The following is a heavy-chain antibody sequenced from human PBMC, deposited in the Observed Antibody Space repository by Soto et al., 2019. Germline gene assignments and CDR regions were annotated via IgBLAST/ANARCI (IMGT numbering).Heavy chain of an antibody. CDR3: ARTRVTIFGGPWYFDY. V-gene: IGHV1-3*01. D-gene: IGHD3-3*01. CDR2: INAGNGNT. CDR1: GYTFTSYA. J-gene: IGHJ4*02. Sequence: GASVKVSCKASGYTFTSYAMHWVRQAPGQRLEWMGWINAGNGNTKYSQKFQGRVTITRDTSASTAYMELSSLRSEDTAVYYCARTRVTIFGGPWYFDYWGQGTLVTVSS.